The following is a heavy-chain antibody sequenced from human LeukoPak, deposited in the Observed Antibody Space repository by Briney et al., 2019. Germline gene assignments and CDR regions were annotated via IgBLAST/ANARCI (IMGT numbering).Heavy chain of an antibody. D-gene: IGHD3-10*01. Sequence: GRSLRLSCAASGFTFDDYAMHWVRQAPGKGLEWVSGISWNSGSIGYADSVKGRFTISRDNAKNSLYLQMNSLRAEDMALYYCAKGQTSDYYGSGIDYWGQGTLVTVSS. J-gene: IGHJ4*02. V-gene: IGHV3-9*03. CDR3: AKGQTSDYYGSGIDY. CDR1: GFTFDDYA. CDR2: ISWNSGSI.